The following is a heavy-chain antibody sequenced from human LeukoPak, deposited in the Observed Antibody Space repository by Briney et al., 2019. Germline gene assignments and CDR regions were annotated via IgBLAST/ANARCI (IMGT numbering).Heavy chain of an antibody. D-gene: IGHD3-10*01. CDR1: GGSFSGYY. CDR3: ARGPSSRGVIIKNYYYYGMDV. J-gene: IGHJ6*04. Sequence: SETLSLTCAVYGGSFSGYYWSWIRQPPGKGLEWIGYIYYSGSTNYNPSLKSRVTISVDTSKNQFSLKLSSVTAADTAVYYCARGPSSRGVIIKNYYYYGMDVWGKGTTVTVSS. V-gene: IGHV4-59*01. CDR2: IYYSGST.